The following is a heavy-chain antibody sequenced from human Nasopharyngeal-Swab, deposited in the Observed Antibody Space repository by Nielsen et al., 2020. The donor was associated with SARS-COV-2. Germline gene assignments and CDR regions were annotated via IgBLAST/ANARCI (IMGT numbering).Heavy chain of an antibody. CDR1: GYTFTGYF. J-gene: IGHJ4*02. Sequence: ASVQVSCKASGYTFTGYFIHWVRQAPGQGLEWMGRINPNGGGANYAQQFQGSGTMTRATSISTAYMELSSLRSDDTTVYYCAKDSALGFVYYWGQGTLVTVAS. D-gene: IGHD3-16*01. CDR3: AKDSALGFVYY. V-gene: IGHV1-2*06. CDR2: INPNGGGA.